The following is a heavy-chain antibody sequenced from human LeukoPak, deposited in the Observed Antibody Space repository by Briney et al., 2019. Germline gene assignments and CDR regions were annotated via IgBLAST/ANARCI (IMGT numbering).Heavy chain of an antibody. V-gene: IGHV4-39*07. CDR3: ARDVWGYYYGSGTKFDP. J-gene: IGHJ5*02. Sequence: PSETLSLTCTVSGGSISSITYYWGWIRQPPGKGLEWVGHMYYRGNTFYNPSLKSRVTISVDTSKNQFSLKLSSVTAADTAVYYCARDVWGYYYGSGTKFDPWGQGTLVTVSS. CDR2: MYYRGNT. CDR1: GGSISSITYY. D-gene: IGHD3-10*01.